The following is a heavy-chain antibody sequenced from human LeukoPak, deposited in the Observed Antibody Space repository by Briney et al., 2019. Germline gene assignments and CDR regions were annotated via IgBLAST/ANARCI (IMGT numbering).Heavy chain of an antibody. Sequence: ASVKVSCKVSGYTLTELSMHWVRQAPGKGLEWMGGFDPEDGETIYAQKFQGRVTMTRDTSTSTVYMELSSLRAEDTAVYYCARDTSTYYDILTGYLVPIDYWGQGTLVTVSS. J-gene: IGHJ4*02. CDR2: FDPEDGET. V-gene: IGHV1-24*01. CDR1: GYTLTELS. D-gene: IGHD3-9*01. CDR3: ARDTSTYYDILTGYLVPIDY.